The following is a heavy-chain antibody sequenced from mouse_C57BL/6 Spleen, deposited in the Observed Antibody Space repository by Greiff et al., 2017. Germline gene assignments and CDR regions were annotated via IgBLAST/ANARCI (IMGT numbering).Heavy chain of an antibody. CDR2: IYPSDSET. CDR1: GYTFTSYW. J-gene: IGHJ1*03. CDR3: ASDDGDWYFDV. D-gene: IGHD2-12*01. V-gene: IGHV1-61*01. Sequence: QVQLQQPGAELVRPGSSVKLSCKASGYTFTSYWMDWVKQRPGQGLEWIGNIYPSDSETHYNQKFKDKATLTVDKSSSTAYMQLSSLTSEDSAVYYCASDDGDWYFDVWGTGTTGTVSS.